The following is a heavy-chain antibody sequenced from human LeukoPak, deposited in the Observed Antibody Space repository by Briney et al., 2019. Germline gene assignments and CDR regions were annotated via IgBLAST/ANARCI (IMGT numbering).Heavy chain of an antibody. Sequence: SETLSLTCTVSGGSIRSSYYYWGWIRQPPGKGLEWIGSIYYSGSTYYNPSLKSRVTISVDTSKNQFSLKLSSVTAADTAVYYCARGAPHYYGSGSYPYWGQGTLVTVSS. V-gene: IGHV4-39*01. CDR2: IYYSGST. D-gene: IGHD3-10*01. CDR1: GGSIRSSYYY. J-gene: IGHJ4*02. CDR3: ARGAPHYYGSGSYPY.